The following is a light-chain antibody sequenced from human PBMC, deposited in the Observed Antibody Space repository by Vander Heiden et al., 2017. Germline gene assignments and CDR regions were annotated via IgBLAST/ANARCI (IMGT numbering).Light chain of an antibody. CDR1: QSVSSC. V-gene: IGKV3-11*01. CDR2: DAS. Sequence: EIVLTHPPATLSLSPGERATLSCSDSQSVSSCLAWYQQKPGQAPRILIYDASNRATGIPARFSGSGSGTDFTLTISSLEPEDFVVYYCQQRSNWFSITFGQGTRLEIK. J-gene: IGKJ5*01. CDR3: QQRSNWFSIT.